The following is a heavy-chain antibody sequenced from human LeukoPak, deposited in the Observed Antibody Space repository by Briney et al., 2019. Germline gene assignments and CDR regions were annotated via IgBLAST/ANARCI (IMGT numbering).Heavy chain of an antibody. V-gene: IGHV5-51*01. CDR1: GYSFTSYW. J-gene: IGHJ4*02. CDR3: ARRGSGSYLFDY. D-gene: IGHD1-26*01. CDR2: IYPGDSDT. Sequence: GESLEISCKGPGYSFTSYWIAWVRQMPGKGLEWMGIIYPGDSDTRYSPSFQGQVTISADKSISTAYLQWSGLKASDSAMYYCARRGSGSYLFDYWGQGTLVTVSS.